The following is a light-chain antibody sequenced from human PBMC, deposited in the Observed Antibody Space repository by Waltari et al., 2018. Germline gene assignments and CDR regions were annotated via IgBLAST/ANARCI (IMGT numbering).Light chain of an antibody. CDR3: QQSFSSPWT. CDR2: AAS. J-gene: IGKJ1*01. Sequence: DIQMTQSPSSLSASVGDTVTVTCRASQHIRTHLNWYQQKPATAPKLLIYAASTLQRGVPSRFSGSASGTDFTLTVSNLQPDDFAIYFCQQSFSSPWTFGQGTRV. V-gene: IGKV1-39*01. CDR1: QHIRTH.